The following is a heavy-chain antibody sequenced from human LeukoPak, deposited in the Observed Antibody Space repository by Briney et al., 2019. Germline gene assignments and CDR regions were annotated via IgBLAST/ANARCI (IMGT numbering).Heavy chain of an antibody. D-gene: IGHD2-15*01. CDR3: AREGPPGYCSGGSCYSGFDP. J-gene: IGHJ5*02. CDR1: GGSISSSNW. Sequence: SETLSLTCAVSGGSISSSNWWSWVRQPPGKGLEWIGEIYHSGSTNYNPSLKSRVTISVDKSKNQFSLKLSSVTAADTAVYYCAREGPPGYCSGGSCYSGFDPWGQGTLVTVSS. CDR2: IYHSGST. V-gene: IGHV4-4*02.